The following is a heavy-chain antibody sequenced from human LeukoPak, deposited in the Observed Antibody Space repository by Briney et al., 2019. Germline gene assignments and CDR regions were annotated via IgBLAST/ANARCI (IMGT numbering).Heavy chain of an antibody. CDR3: ATTTVTTSRDWFDP. CDR2: ITSSGEST. V-gene: IGHV3-23*01. D-gene: IGHD4-17*01. J-gene: IGHJ5*02. CDR1: EFSFSIYA. Sequence: PGGSLRLSCAASEFSFSIYAMSWVRQAPGKGLEWVSSITSSGESTYYADSVKGRFTISRDNSKNTLYLQMNSLRAEDTAVYYCATTTVTTSRDWFDPWGQGTLVTVSS.